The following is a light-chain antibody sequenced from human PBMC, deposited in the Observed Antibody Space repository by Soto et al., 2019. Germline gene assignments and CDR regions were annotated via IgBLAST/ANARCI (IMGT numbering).Light chain of an antibody. CDR1: QSVSGC. Sequence: EIVLTQSPGTLSLSPGERATLSCRASQSVSGCLAWYQQKPGQAPRLLIYDASNRATGIPARFSGSGSGTDFTLTISSLEPEDFAVYYCQQRSNWPPLTFGQGTRLEIK. CDR2: DAS. V-gene: IGKV3-11*01. J-gene: IGKJ5*01. CDR3: QQRSNWPPLT.